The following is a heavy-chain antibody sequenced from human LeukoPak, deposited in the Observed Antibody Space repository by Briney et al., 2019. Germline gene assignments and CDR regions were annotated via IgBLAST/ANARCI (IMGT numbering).Heavy chain of an antibody. D-gene: IGHD2-15*01. V-gene: IGHV1-18*01. CDR2: NSAYNGNT. Sequence: EASLKVSSKGSRYMFTNSVITRVRHAPGQGLEWMGWNSAYNGNTYHAQKFQGRVTLTTDTSTSTAYIELRSLRSDDTAVYYCVRDCSGGSGGSCYFDYWGQGTLVTVSS. CDR3: VRDCSGGSGGSCYFDY. J-gene: IGHJ4*02. CDR1: RYMFTNSV.